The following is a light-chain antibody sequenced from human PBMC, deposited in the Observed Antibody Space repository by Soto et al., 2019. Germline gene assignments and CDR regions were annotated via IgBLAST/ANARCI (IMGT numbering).Light chain of an antibody. Sequence: QSALTQPASVSGSPGQSITISCTGTSSDVGGYNYVSWYQQHPGKAPKLMIYEVSNRPSGVSNRFSGSKSGNKASLTISGLQAEDEDDYYCSSYTSSSTLGVFGTGTKVIVL. CDR3: SSYTSSSTLGV. CDR1: SSDVGGYNY. CDR2: EVS. V-gene: IGLV2-14*01. J-gene: IGLJ1*01.